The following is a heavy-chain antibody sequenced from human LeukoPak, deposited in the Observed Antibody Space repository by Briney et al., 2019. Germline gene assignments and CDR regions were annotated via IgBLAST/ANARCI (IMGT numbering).Heavy chain of an antibody. Sequence: GGSLRLSCVASGFTFSNYWMSWVRQAPGKGLEWVANIEQDGSGKYFVDSVKGRFTISRDNVKNSLYLQMNSLRAEDTAVYYCVRGSSGTAVRGVSWAWFDPWGQGTLVTVSS. CDR1: GFTFSNYW. D-gene: IGHD3-10*01. J-gene: IGHJ5*02. CDR2: IEQDGSGK. V-gene: IGHV3-7*05. CDR3: VRGSSGTAVRGVSWAWFDP.